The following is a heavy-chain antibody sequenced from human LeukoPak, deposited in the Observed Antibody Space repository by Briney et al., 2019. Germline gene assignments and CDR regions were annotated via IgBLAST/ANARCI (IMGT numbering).Heavy chain of an antibody. CDR1: GFPLSTYD. V-gene: IGHV3-13*01. Sequence: GGSLGLSGEASGFPLSTYDMHWVRQAPGKGLEWVSVIGTAADTFYPGSVKGRFTISRENDKNSVYLHMNSLRAEDTAVYYCARGLMKYCNHTSCPFDYWGQGILVTVSS. D-gene: IGHD2-2*01. J-gene: IGHJ4*02. CDR2: IGTAADT. CDR3: ARGLMKYCNHTSCPFDY.